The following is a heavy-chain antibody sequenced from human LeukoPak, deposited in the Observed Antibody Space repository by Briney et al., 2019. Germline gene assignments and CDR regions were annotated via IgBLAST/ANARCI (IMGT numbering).Heavy chain of an antibody. V-gene: IGHV4-61*01. CDR2: IYYSGGT. J-gene: IGHJ4*02. CDR3: ARAKDAGYAPEVSLNY. D-gene: IGHD5-12*01. Sequence: PSETLSLTCTVPGGSVSSGNYYWSWIRQPPGKGLGWIGYIYYSGGTNYNPSLKSRVTISADTSNNQVSLKLVSVTAADTAMYYCARAKDAGYAPEVSLNYWGQGTLVTVSS. CDR1: GGSVSSGNYY.